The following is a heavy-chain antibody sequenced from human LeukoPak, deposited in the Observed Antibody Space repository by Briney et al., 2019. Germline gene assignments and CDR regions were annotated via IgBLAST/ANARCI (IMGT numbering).Heavy chain of an antibody. Sequence: LETLSLTCTVSGASISSYYWSWIRQPPGEGLEWIGYIYYSGSTRYNPSLKSRVTISVDTSKNQFSLKLSSVTAADTAVYYCARVGILRFPSNWFDPWGQGTLVTASS. CDR1: GASISSYY. CDR2: IYYSGST. V-gene: IGHV4-59*01. J-gene: IGHJ5*02. D-gene: IGHD3-3*01. CDR3: ARVGILRFPSNWFDP.